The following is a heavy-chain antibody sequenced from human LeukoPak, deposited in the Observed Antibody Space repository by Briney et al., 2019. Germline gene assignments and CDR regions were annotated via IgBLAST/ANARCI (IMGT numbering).Heavy chain of an antibody. CDR1: GFTFSAYA. CDR2: IRGNGGGT. V-gene: IGHV3-23*01. CDR3: ARVGQYYDFWSGFDF. Sequence: GGSLRLSCAASGFTFSAYAMTWVRQAPGKGLEWVSIIRGNGGGTYYADSVKGRFNIFRDNSENTLYLQMNSLRVDHTAVYYCARVGQYYDFWSGFDFWGQGALVIVSS. D-gene: IGHD3-3*01. J-gene: IGHJ4*02.